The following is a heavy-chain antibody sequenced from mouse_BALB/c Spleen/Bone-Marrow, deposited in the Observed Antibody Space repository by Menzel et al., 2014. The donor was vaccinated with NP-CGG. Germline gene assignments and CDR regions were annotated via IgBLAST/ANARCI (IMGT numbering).Heavy chain of an antibody. J-gene: IGHJ1*01. Sequence: QVQLQQSGAELVKPGASVKLSCKASGYTFSXYYMYWVKQRPGQGLEWIGESNPSNGGSNFNEKFKSKATLTVDKSSSTAYMQLSSLTSEDSAVYYCTRSNYGYWYFDVWGAGTTVTVSS. CDR1: GYTFSXYY. CDR2: SNPSNGGS. V-gene: IGHV1S81*02. D-gene: IGHD1-1*01. CDR3: TRSNYGYWYFDV.